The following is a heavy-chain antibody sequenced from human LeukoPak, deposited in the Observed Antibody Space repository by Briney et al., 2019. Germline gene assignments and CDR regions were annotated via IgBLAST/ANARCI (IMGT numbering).Heavy chain of an antibody. J-gene: IGHJ4*02. CDR3: ARDLDGDGVYYFDY. D-gene: IGHD3-10*01. V-gene: IGHV4-61*02. CDR1: GGAISSGGYY. Sequence: SETLSLTCTVSGGAISSGGYYWSWIRQPAGKGLEWIGRIHASGSTYYNPSLKSRVTISVDTSKTQFSLKLSSVTTADTAVYYCARDLDGDGVYYFDYWGQGSLVTVSS. CDR2: IHASGST.